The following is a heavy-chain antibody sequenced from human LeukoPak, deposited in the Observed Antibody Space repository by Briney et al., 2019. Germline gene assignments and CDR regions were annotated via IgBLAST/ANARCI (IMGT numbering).Heavy chain of an antibody. J-gene: IGHJ4*02. CDR3: AKDRLPLSSAYYYVPFDY. Sequence: PGGSLRLSCAASGFTFSSYAMSWVRQAPGKGLEWVSGISASGGYTYYADSVKGRFTISRDNSKNTLYLQMNSLRVEDTAVYYCAKDRLPLSSAYYYVPFDYWGQGTLVTVSS. D-gene: IGHD3-22*01. V-gene: IGHV3-23*01. CDR2: ISASGGYT. CDR1: GFTFSSYA.